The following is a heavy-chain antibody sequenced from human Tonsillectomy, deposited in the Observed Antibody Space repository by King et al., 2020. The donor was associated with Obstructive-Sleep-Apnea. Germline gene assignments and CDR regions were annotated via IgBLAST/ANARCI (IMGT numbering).Heavy chain of an antibody. J-gene: IGHJ4*02. CDR3: ATCIMFGELYSMGSSGYFDY. D-gene: IGHD3-10*02. V-gene: IGHV1-24*01. CDR2: FDPEDGET. Sequence: VQLVQSGAEVKKPGASVKVSCKVSGYTLTELSMHWVRQAPGKGLEWMGGFDPEDGETIYAQKFQGRVTMTEDTSTDTAYMELSSLRSEDTAVYYCATCIMFGELYSMGSSGYFDYWGQGTLVTVSS. CDR1: GYTLTELS.